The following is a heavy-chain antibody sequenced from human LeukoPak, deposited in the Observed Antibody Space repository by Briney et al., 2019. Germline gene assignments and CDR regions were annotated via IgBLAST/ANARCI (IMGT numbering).Heavy chain of an antibody. CDR1: GGSINSGGYC. D-gene: IGHD5-12*01. J-gene: IGHJ6*03. CDR2: ICHSGCT. Sequence: SETLSLTSTVSGGSINSGGYCWSWIRQPPGKGLQWIGYICHSGCTYYNPSLKSRVTISVETSNNQFSLKLNSVTAAANAVSYCARANALGRYSFSMDVWGKGTTVTVSS. CDR3: ARANALGRYSFSMDV. V-gene: IGHV4-30-4*08.